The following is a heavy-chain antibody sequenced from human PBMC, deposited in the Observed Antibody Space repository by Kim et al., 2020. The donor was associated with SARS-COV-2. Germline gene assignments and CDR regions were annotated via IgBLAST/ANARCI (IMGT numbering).Heavy chain of an antibody. CDR2: INEPGTDK. D-gene: IGHD2-15*01. J-gene: IGHJ4*02. V-gene: IGHV3-7*01. CDR1: GFRFSDSW. CDR3: ARDPHRSALDY. Sequence: GGSLRLSCAVSGFRFSDSWMSWVRQAPGKGLEWVANINEPGTDKYYVDSLEGRFIISRDNAKSSLYLQMNSLRVEDTAVYFCARDPHRSALDYWGQGVLV.